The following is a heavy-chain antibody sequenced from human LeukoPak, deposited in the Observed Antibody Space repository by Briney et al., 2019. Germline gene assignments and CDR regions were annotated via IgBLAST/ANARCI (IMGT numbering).Heavy chain of an antibody. J-gene: IGHJ4*02. CDR1: GYTFTGYY. Sequence: ASVKVSCKASGYTFTGYYMHWVRQAPGKGLEWMGGFDPEDGETIYAQKFQGRVTMTEDTSTDTAYMELSSLRSEDTAVYYCATWGAARSYYFDYWGQGTLVTVSS. D-gene: IGHD6-6*01. CDR3: ATWGAARSYYFDY. V-gene: IGHV1-24*01. CDR2: FDPEDGET.